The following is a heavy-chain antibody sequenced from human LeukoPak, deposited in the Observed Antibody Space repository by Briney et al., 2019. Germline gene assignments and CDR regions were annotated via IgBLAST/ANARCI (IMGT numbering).Heavy chain of an antibody. V-gene: IGHV1-8*01. D-gene: IGHD3-3*01. CDR3: ARAYTYYDFWSGENWFDP. CDR2: MNPNSGNT. Sequence: ASVKVSCKASGYTFTSYDINWVRQATGQGLEWMGWMNPNSGNTGYAQKFQGRVTMTRNTSISTAYMELSSLRSEDTAVYYCARAYTYYDFWSGENWFDPWGQGTLVTVSS. J-gene: IGHJ5*02. CDR1: GYTFTSYD.